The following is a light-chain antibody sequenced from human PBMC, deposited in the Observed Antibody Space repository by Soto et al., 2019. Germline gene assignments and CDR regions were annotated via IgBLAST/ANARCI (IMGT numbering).Light chain of an antibody. CDR2: YIS. V-gene: IGKV3D-15*01. CDR1: QSAGNF. Sequence: EIVMTQSPATLSVSPGETASLSCRASQSAGNFLAWYQQKPGQAPRLLIYYISTRATGIPARFSGSGSGTEFTLTINSLKSEDSEVYYCQQHNQWPITFGQGTRLEIK. CDR3: QQHNQWPIT. J-gene: IGKJ5*01.